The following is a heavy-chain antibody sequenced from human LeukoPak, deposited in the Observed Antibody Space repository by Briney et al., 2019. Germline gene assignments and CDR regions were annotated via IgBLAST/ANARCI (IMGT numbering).Heavy chain of an antibody. CDR3: ARQGSGWLIDF. Sequence: PETLSLTCTVSGGSISSYYWSWIRQPPGKGLEWIGCIYYSGTTNYNPSLKSRVTISVDTSKNQFSLKLSSVTAADTAVYYCARQGSGWLIDFWGQGTLATVSS. CDR2: IYYSGTT. V-gene: IGHV4-59*01. J-gene: IGHJ4*02. D-gene: IGHD6-19*01. CDR1: GGSISSYY.